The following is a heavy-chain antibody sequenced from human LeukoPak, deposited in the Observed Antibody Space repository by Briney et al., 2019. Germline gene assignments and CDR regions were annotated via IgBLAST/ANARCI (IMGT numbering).Heavy chain of an antibody. D-gene: IGHD6-13*01. CDR3: ARGESSGWFF. V-gene: IGHV7-4-1*02. CDR1: GYTFTNYA. J-gene: IGHJ4*02. Sequence: ASVKLSCKASGYTFTNYAVNWVRQAPGQGLEWMGWINTDTGNPTYAQGFTGRFVFSLDTSVTTTYLQISSLMAEDTAVYYCARGESSGWFFWGQGTLVTVSS. CDR2: INTDTGNP.